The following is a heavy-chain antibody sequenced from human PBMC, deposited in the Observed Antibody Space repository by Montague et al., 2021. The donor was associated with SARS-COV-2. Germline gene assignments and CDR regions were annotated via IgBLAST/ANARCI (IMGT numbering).Heavy chain of an antibody. V-gene: IGHV6-1*01. J-gene: IGHJ4*02. D-gene: IGHD3-22*01. CDR2: RYYRSKWYN. CDR3: ARGSSVYYTPRPFDY. Sequence: CAISGDSVASDNAGCNWNRQSPALGFDWLLMRYYRSKWYNDYAVSVKSRITINPDTSKNQFSLQLNSVTPEDTAVYYCARGSSVYYTPRPFDYWGQGTLVTVSS. CDR1: GDSVASDNAG.